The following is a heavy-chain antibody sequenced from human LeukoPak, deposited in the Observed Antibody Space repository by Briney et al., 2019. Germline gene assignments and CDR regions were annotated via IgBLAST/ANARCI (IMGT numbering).Heavy chain of an antibody. D-gene: IGHD2-15*01. CDR2: IYTSGST. J-gene: IGHJ6*03. CDR3: ARARYCGGGNCYRGGYMDV. V-gene: IGHV4-59*10. CDR1: GGSFSGYY. Sequence: SETLSLTCAVYGGSFSGYYWSWIRQPAGKGLEWIGRIYTSGSTNYNPSLKSRVTMSVDTSKNQFSLKLSSVTAADTAVYYCARARYCGGGNCYRGGYMDVWGKGTTVTVSS.